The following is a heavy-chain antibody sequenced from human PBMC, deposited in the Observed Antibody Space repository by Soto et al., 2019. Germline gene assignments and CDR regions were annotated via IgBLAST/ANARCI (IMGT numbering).Heavy chain of an antibody. CDR2: INAGNGNT. D-gene: IGHD5-18*01. V-gene: IGHV1-3*01. CDR1: GYTFTSYT. Sequence: QVQLVQSGAEVKKPGASVKVSCKASGYTFTSYTMHWVRLAPGQRLEWMGWINAGNGNTKYSQKFQGRVTITRDTSASTAYMELSSLRSEDTGVYYCARGLNGYSHYFDYWGQGTMVTVSS. CDR3: ARGLNGYSHYFDY. J-gene: IGHJ4*02.